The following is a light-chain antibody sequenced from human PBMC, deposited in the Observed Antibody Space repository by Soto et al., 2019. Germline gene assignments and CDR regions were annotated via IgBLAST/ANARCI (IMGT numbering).Light chain of an antibody. CDR1: SSDVGAFSY. CDR2: EVT. CDR3: SSYTTTSTVV. Sequence: QSALTQPASVSGSPGQSITISCTGTSSDVGAFSYVSWFQHLPGKAPKHLSFEVTTRHSGVSNRFSGSQSGNTASLTISGLQAEDEADYYCSSYTTTSTVVFGGGTKLTVL. V-gene: IGLV2-14*01. J-gene: IGLJ2*01.